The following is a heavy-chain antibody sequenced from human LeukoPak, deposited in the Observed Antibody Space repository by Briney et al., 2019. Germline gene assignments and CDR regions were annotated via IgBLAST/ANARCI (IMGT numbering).Heavy chain of an antibody. J-gene: IGHJ2*01. CDR1: GYSSANYW. D-gene: IGHD2-21*02. V-gene: IGHV5-51*01. CDR2: IYVSDSDT. CDR3: ARRYCSGDCYSVTYWFFDL. Sequence: GEPLKISCKTSGYSSANYWIGWVRQMPGKGLEWMGIIYVSDSDTRYSPSFQGQVTISADRSINTAYLQWTSLKASDTAIYYCARRYCSGDCYSVTYWFFDLWGRGTLVTVSS.